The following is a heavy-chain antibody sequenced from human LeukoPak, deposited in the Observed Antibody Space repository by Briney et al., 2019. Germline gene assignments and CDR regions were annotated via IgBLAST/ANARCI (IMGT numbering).Heavy chain of an antibody. D-gene: IGHD4-23*01. CDR3: ARDVTYHGGDWFDP. J-gene: IGHJ5*02. V-gene: IGHV3-48*04. Sequence: PGGSLRLSCAASEFTFSSYSMSWVRQALGKGLEWVSYISSTASSIYYADSVKGRFTISRDNAKNSLYLQMNSLRAEDTAVYYCARDVTYHGGDWFDPWGQGTLVTVSS. CDR2: ISSTASSI. CDR1: EFTFSSYS.